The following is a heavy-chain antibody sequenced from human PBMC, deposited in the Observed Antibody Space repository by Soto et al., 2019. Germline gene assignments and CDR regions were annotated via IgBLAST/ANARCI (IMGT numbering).Heavy chain of an antibody. Sequence: GASVKVSCKASGHTFTSYGISWVRQAPGQGLEWMGWISAYNGNTNYAQKLQGRVTMTTDTSTSTAYMELRSLRSDDTAVYYCARVLGPIVATGINWFDPWGQGTLVTVSS. D-gene: IGHD5-12*01. CDR3: ARVLGPIVATGINWFDP. J-gene: IGHJ5*02. CDR1: GHTFTSYG. CDR2: ISAYNGNT. V-gene: IGHV1-18*01.